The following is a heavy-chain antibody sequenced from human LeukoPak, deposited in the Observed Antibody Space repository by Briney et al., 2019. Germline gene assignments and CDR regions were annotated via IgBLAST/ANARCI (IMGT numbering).Heavy chain of an antibody. Sequence: VASVKVSCKASGYTFTGYYMHWVRQAPGQGLEWMGWINPNSGGTNYAQKFQGRVIMTRDTSISTAYMELSRLRSDDTAVYYCARLIVGATTGFDYWGQGTLVTVSS. J-gene: IGHJ4*02. V-gene: IGHV1-2*02. D-gene: IGHD1-26*01. CDR3: ARLIVGATTGFDY. CDR2: INPNSGGT. CDR1: GYTFTGYY.